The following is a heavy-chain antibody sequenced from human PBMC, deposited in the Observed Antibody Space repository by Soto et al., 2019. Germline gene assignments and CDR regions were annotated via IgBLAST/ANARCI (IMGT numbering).Heavy chain of an antibody. CDR1: GGSFSGYY. CDR3: ARERPRITMVRGVPNWFDP. J-gene: IGHJ5*02. Sequence: QVQLQQWGAGLLKPSETLSLTCAVYGGSFSGYYWSWIRQPPGKGLEWIGEINHSGSTNYNPSLQSRVTISVDTSKNQFSLKLSSVTAADTAVYYCARERPRITMVRGVPNWFDPWGQGTLVTVSS. D-gene: IGHD3-10*01. V-gene: IGHV4-34*01. CDR2: INHSGST.